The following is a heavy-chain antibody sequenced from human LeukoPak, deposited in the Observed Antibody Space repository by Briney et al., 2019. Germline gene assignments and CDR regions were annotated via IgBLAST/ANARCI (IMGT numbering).Heavy chain of an antibody. D-gene: IGHD5-12*01. V-gene: IGHV4-34*01. CDR3: ARVWGGGYVGYFDY. Sequence: SETLSLTCAVYGGSFSGYYWSWIRQPPGKGLEWIGEINHSGSTNYNPSLKSRVTISVDTSKNQFSLKLSSVTAADTAVYYCARVWGGGYVGYFDYWGQGTLVTVSS. CDR2: INHSGST. J-gene: IGHJ4*02. CDR1: GGSFSGYY.